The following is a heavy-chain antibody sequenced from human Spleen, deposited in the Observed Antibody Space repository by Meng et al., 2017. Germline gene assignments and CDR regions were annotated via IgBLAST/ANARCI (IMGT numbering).Heavy chain of an antibody. V-gene: IGHV4-38-2*02. D-gene: IGHD6-13*01. CDR2: IYPSGST. J-gene: IGHJ6*02. CDR1: GYSISSAYY. Sequence: SQTLSLTCAVSGYSISSAYYWGWIRQPPGKGLEWIGSIYPSGSTYYNPSLKSRVTISVDTSNNQFSLELSSVTAADTAVYYCATDYSSSWYSNYYYGMDVWGQGTTVTVSS. CDR3: ATDYSSSWYSNYYYGMDV.